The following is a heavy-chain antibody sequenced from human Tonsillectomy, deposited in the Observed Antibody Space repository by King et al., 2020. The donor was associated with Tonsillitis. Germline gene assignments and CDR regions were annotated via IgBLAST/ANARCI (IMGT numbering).Heavy chain of an antibody. J-gene: IGHJ1*01. CDR1: GGSISSSNW. Sequence: LQLQESGPGLVKPSGTLSLTCAVSGGSISSSNWWSWLRQPPGKGLEWIGEIYHSGSTNYNPSLKSRVTISVDKSKNQFSLKRSSVPAADTAVYYCARDQDSSSSAEYFQHWGQGTLVTVSS. CDR2: IYHSGST. V-gene: IGHV4-4*02. CDR3: ARDQDSSSSAEYFQH. D-gene: IGHD6-6*01.